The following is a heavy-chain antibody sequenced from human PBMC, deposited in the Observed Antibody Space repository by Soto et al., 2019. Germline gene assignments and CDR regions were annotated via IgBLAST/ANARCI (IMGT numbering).Heavy chain of an antibody. CDR2: IIPILGIA. V-gene: IGHV1-69*08. CDR1: GGTFSSYT. Sequence: QVQLVQSGAEVKKPGSSVKVSCKASGGTFSSYTISWVRQAPGQGLEWMGRIIPILGIANYAQKFQGRVTITADNSTSTAYLELSSLRSEDTAVYYCARERCSSTSCYYYYGMDVWGQGTTVTVSS. CDR3: ARERCSSTSCYYYYGMDV. D-gene: IGHD2-2*01. J-gene: IGHJ6*02.